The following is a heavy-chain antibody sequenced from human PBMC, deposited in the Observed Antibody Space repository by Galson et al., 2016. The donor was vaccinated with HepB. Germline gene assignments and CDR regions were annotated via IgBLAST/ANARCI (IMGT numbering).Heavy chain of an antibody. CDR3: AGQWLVPFDL. CDR1: GGPISGYH. D-gene: IGHD6-19*01. Sequence: LSLTCTVSGGPISGYHWSWIRQPAGKGQEWIGLIYNSGRTNYNPSLKSRVTMSVDTSKNQLSLNLRSVTAADTAVYYCAGQWLVPFDLWGRGTLVTVSS. CDR2: IYNSGRT. V-gene: IGHV4-4*07. J-gene: IGHJ2*01.